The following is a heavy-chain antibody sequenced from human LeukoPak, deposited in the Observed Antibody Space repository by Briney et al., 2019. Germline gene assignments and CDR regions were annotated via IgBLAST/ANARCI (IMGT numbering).Heavy chain of an antibody. J-gene: IGHJ4*02. CDR3: ARDRGSGSIFDY. CDR2: IYYSGST. CDR1: GGSISSYY. Sequence: SETLSLTCTVSGGSISSYYWSWIRQPPGKGLEWIGYIYYSGSTNYNPSLKSRVTISVDTSKNQFSLKLSSVTAADPAVYYCARDRGSGSIFDYWGQGTLVTVSS. V-gene: IGHV4-59*01. D-gene: IGHD3-10*01.